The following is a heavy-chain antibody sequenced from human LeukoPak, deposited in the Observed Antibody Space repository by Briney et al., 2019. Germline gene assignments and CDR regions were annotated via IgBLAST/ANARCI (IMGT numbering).Heavy chain of an antibody. CDR1: GFTFSSHS. Sequence: QPGGSLRLSCAASGFTFSSHSMNWVRQAPGKGLEWVSYISSSSSTIYYADSVKGRFTISRDNAKNSLYLQMNSLRAEDTAVYYCTRDWRNLGYDYWGQGTLVTVSS. CDR3: TRDWRNLGYDY. J-gene: IGHJ4*02. D-gene: IGHD5-12*01. V-gene: IGHV3-48*01. CDR2: ISSSSSTI.